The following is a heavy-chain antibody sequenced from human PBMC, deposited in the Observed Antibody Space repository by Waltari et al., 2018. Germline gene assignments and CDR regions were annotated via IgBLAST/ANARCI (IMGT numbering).Heavy chain of an antibody. CDR1: GGSISRGSYY. J-gene: IGHJ4*02. Sequence: QVQLQESGPGLVKPSQTLSLTCTVPGGSISRGSYYWSWIRQPAGQGLEWIGRIYTSGSTNYNPSLKSRVTISVDTSKNQFSLKLSSVTAADTAVYYCARGAPYYYDSSGYWELEDYWGQGTLVTVSS. CDR3: ARGAPYYYDSSGYWELEDY. CDR2: IYTSGST. D-gene: IGHD3-22*01. V-gene: IGHV4-61*02.